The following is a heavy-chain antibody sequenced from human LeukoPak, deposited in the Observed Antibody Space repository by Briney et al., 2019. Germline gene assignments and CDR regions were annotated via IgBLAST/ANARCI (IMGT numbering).Heavy chain of an antibody. V-gene: IGHV4-61*02. CDR3: ARESQGDSSGYYLLNYFDY. Sequence: SQTLSLTCTVSGGSISSGSYYWSWIRQPAGKGLEWIGRIYTSGSTNYNPSLKSRVTISVDTSKNQFSLKLSSVTAADTAVYYCARESQGDSSGYYLLNYFDYWGQGTLVTVSS. CDR2: IYTSGST. CDR1: GGSISSGSYY. D-gene: IGHD3-22*01. J-gene: IGHJ4*02.